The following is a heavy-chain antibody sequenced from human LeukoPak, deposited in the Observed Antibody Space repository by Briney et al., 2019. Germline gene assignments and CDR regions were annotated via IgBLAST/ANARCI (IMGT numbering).Heavy chain of an antibody. D-gene: IGHD3-22*01. CDR1: GGSISSYY. J-gene: IGHJ4*02. V-gene: IGHV4-59*01. CDR2: IYYGGST. CDR3: ARGLGSSGYPTNSD. Sequence: SETLSLTCTVSGGSISSYYWSWIRQPPGKGLEWIGYIYYGGSTNYNPSLKSRVTISVDTSKNQFSLKLSSVTAADTAVYYCARGLGSSGYPTNSDWGQGTLVTVSS.